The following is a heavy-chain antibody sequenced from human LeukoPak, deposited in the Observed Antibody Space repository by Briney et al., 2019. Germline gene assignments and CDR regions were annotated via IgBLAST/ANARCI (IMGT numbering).Heavy chain of an antibody. CDR1: GYTFTSYS. Sequence: ASVKVSCKASGYTFTSYSISWVRQAPGQGLEWMGWISAYNGNTNYAQKLQGRVTMTTDTSTSTAYMELRSLRSDDTAVYYCATEGRIAVAGWEFPFDYWGQGTLVTVSS. D-gene: IGHD6-19*01. CDR3: ATEGRIAVAGWEFPFDY. J-gene: IGHJ4*02. V-gene: IGHV1-18*01. CDR2: ISAYNGNT.